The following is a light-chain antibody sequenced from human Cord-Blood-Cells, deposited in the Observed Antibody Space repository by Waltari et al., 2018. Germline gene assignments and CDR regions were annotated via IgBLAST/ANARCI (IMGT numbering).Light chain of an antibody. CDR3: QTWGTGIHWV. CDR1: SAHSSHA. V-gene: IGLV4-69*01. CDR2: LNSDGSH. Sequence: QLVLTQSPSASASLGASVKLTCTLSSAHSSHAIPSHPQQPEKGPRYLMKLNSDGSHSKGDGISDRFSGSSSGAGRYLTISSLQSEDEADYYCQTWGTGIHWVFGGGTKLTVL. J-gene: IGLJ3*02.